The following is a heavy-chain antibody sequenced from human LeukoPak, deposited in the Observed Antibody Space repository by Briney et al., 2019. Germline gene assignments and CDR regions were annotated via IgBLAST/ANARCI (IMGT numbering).Heavy chain of an antibody. V-gene: IGHV4-61*02. CDR2: IYTSGST. J-gene: IGHJ5*02. CDR3: ARESHYYGSTGRFDP. Sequence: SETLSLTCTVSGGSISSGSYYWSWIRQPAGKGLEWIGRIYTSGSTNYNPSLKSRVTISVDTSKNQFSLKLSSVTAADTAVYYCARESHYYGSTGRFDPWGQGTLVNVSS. D-gene: IGHD3-10*01. CDR1: GGSISSGSYY.